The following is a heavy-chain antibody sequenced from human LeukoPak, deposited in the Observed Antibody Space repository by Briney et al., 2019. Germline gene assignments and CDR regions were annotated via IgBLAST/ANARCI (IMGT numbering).Heavy chain of an antibody. CDR1: GGTFSSYA. CDR2: IIPIFGTA. CDR3: ARPSRNANIVVVPAALDAFDI. D-gene: IGHD2-2*01. J-gene: IGHJ3*02. V-gene: IGHV1-69*13. Sequence: SVKVSCKASGGTFSSYAISWVRQAPGQGLEWMGGIIPIFGTANYAQKFQGRVTITADESTSTAYMELSSLRSEDTAVYYCARPSRNANIVVVPAALDAFDIWGQGTMVTVSS.